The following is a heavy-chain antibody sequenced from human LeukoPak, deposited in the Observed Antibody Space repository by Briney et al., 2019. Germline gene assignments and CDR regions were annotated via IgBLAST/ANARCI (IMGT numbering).Heavy chain of an antibody. Sequence: PSETLSLTCTVSGGSISSSSYYWGWIRQPPGKGLEWIGSIYYSGSTYYNPSLKSRVTISVDTSKNQFSLKLSSVTAADTAVYYCARASWYRYYWGQGTLVTVSS. CDR2: IYYSGST. CDR1: GGSISSSSYY. D-gene: IGHD6-13*01. J-gene: IGHJ4*02. V-gene: IGHV4-39*07. CDR3: ARASWYRYY.